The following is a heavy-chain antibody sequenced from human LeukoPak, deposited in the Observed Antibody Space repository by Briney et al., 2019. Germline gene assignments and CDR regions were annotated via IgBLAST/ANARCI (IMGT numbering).Heavy chain of an antibody. CDR2: ISSSSGTI. J-gene: IGHJ1*01. V-gene: IGHV3-48*01. CDR1: GFTFSSYS. Sequence: GGSLRLSCAASGFTFSSYSMNWVRQAPGKGLEWVSYISSSSGTIYYADSVKGRFTISRDNAKNSLYLQMNSLRAEDTAVYYCARVVDFQHWGQGTLVTVSS. CDR3: ARVVDFQH. D-gene: IGHD2-15*01.